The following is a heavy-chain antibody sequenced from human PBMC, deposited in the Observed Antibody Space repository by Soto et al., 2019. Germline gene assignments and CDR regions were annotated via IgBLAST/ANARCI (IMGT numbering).Heavy chain of an antibody. CDR1: GYTFTSYS. V-gene: IGHV1-18*01. D-gene: IGHD3-10*01. CDR2: IRTDNGNT. Sequence: QVQLVQSEAEVKKPGASVEVSCKASGYTFTSYSVTWLRQVPGQGLEWMGWIRTDNGNTNYAQKLHGRVTMTADTSTSTAHMELRSLTSDDTAVYYCARTSSGELLDYWGQGTLVTVSS. CDR3: ARTSSGELLDY. J-gene: IGHJ4*02.